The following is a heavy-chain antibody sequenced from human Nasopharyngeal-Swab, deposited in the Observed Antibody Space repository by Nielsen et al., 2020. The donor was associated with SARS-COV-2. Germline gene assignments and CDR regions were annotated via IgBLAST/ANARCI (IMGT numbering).Heavy chain of an antibody. J-gene: IGHJ4*02. CDR1: TSTFNAYY. Sequence: ASVKVSCKDSTSTFNAYYIHWVRQAPGQGLEWMGRINPTTGGTLYTQTFEGRVTMTTDTSTSTTYMELRGLTSDDTAVYYCTRALSGVYDLWGQGALVTVSS. V-gene: IGHV1-2*06. CDR2: INPTTGGT. CDR3: TRALSGVYDL. D-gene: IGHD2-15*01.